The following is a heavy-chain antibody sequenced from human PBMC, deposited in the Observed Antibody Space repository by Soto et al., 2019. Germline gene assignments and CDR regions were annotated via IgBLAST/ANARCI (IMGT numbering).Heavy chain of an antibody. CDR2: IYYSGST. V-gene: IGHV4-59*01. CDR3: ARGGNYFDY. CDR1: GGSISSYY. J-gene: IGHJ4*02. Sequence: QVQLQESGPGLVKPSETLSLTCTVSGGSISSYYWSWIRQPPGKGLEWIGYIYYSGSTNYNPSLKSRVTISVDTSKNQFSLKLSSVTAADTAVYYCARGGNYFDYWGQGTLVTVSS. D-gene: IGHD6-13*01.